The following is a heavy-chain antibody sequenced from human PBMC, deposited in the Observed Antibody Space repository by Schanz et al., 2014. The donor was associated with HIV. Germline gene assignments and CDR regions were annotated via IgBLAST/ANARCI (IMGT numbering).Heavy chain of an antibody. D-gene: IGHD2-2*01. Sequence: QVHLQESGPGLVKPSQTLSLTCSVSGYSISRGGYYWSWIRQHPGKGLEWIGYIYHSGSTYYNPSLKTRVTISVDTSKNQFSLKLRSVTAADTAVYYCARDLVGTRGWFDPWGQGTLVTVSS. V-gene: IGHV4-31*02. CDR2: IYHSGST. CDR1: GYSISRGGYY. CDR3: ARDLVGTRGWFDP. J-gene: IGHJ5*02.